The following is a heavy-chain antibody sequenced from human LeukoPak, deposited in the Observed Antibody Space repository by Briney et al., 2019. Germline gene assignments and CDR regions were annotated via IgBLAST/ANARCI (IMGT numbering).Heavy chain of an antibody. CDR3: TRSDRGEAEYFQH. Sequence: SETLSLTCTVSGDSISSYYWSWIRQPAGKGLEWIGRIYASGTTHYNPSLRSRVTMSIDTPKNQFSLKLTSVTAADTAVYYCTRSDRGEAEYFQHCGQGTLVTVSP. V-gene: IGHV4-4*07. CDR2: IYASGTT. CDR1: GDSISSYY. J-gene: IGHJ1*01.